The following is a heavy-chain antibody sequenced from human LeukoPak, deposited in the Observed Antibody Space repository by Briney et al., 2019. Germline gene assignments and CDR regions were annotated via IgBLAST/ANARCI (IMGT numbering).Heavy chain of an antibody. D-gene: IGHD3-10*01. V-gene: IGHV4-59*01. CDR2: IYYSGST. J-gene: IGHJ4*02. Sequence: SETLSLTCTVSGASISSYYWSWIRQPPGKGLEWIGYIYYSGSTNYNPSLKSRVTISVDTSKNQFSLELSSVTAADTAVYYCARITMVRGVPGFDYWGQGTLVTVSS. CDR3: ARITMVRGVPGFDY. CDR1: GASISSYY.